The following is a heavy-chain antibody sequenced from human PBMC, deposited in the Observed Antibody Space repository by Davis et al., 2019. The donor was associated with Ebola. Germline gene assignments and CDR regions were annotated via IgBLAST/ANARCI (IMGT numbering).Heavy chain of an antibody. D-gene: IGHD3-10*01. Sequence: GSLRPSCTVSGGSISSYYWSWIRQPPGKGLEWIGYIYYSGSTNYNPSPKSRVTISVDTSKNQFSLKLSSVTAADTAVYYCAGMVRGVIIAYYYGMDVWGQGTTVTVSS. J-gene: IGHJ6*02. V-gene: IGHV4-59*12. CDR3: AGMVRGVIIAYYYGMDV. CDR2: IYYSGST. CDR1: GGSISSYY.